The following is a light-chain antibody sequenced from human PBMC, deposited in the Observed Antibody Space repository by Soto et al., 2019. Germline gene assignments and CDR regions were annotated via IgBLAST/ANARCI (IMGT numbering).Light chain of an antibody. CDR2: GAS. Sequence: EIVMTQSPATLSVSPGERATLSCRASQSVSSNLAWYQQKPGQAPRLLIYGASTRATGIPARFSGSGSGTEFTLTISGLQSEDFAVYYCQQDNNWPLTLGGGTKVEIK. V-gene: IGKV3-15*01. CDR3: QQDNNWPLT. CDR1: QSVSSN. J-gene: IGKJ4*01.